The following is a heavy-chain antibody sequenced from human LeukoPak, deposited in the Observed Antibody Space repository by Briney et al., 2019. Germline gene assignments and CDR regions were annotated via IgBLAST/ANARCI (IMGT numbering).Heavy chain of an antibody. D-gene: IGHD4-17*01. J-gene: IGHJ4*02. V-gene: IGHV3-53*01. CDR2: IYSGGST. CDR3: ARDGGDYGDYSALDY. CDR1: GFTVRSYY. Sequence: GGSLRLSCAASGFTVRSYYMRWVRQAPGKGLEWVSVIYSGGSTYYADSVKGRFTISRDNSKNTLYLQMNSLRAEDTAVYYCARDGGDYGDYSALDYWGQGTLVTVSS.